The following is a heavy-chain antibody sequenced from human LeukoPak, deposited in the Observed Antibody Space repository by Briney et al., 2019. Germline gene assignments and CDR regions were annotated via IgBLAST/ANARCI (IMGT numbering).Heavy chain of an antibody. CDR1: SGSISSYY. J-gene: IGHJ3*02. CDR3: ARVKLSYANDLSTFDI. D-gene: IGHD3-16*01. V-gene: IGHV4-59*01. CDR2: IYYSGNT. Sequence: SETLSLTCTVPSGSISSYYWSWIRQSPGKGLEWVGFIYYSGNTNYSPSLKSRVTVSIDTSKNQFSLKLSSVTAADTAVYYCARVKLSYANDLSTFDIWGQGTMVTVSS.